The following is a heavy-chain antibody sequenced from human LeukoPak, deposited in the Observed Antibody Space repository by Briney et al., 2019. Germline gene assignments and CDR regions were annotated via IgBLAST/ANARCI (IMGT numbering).Heavy chain of an antibody. V-gene: IGHV1-46*01. D-gene: IGHD3-22*01. J-gene: IGHJ1*01. CDR1: GYTFTSYY. Sequence: ASVKVSCKASGYTFTSYYVHWVRQAPGQGLEWMGIINPSGGSTSYAQKFQGRVTMTRDTSTSTVYMELSSLRSEDTAVYYCARVGSDYYDSSGYPGAGYFQHWGQGTLVTVSS. CDR3: ARVGSDYYDSSGYPGAGYFQH. CDR2: INPSGGST.